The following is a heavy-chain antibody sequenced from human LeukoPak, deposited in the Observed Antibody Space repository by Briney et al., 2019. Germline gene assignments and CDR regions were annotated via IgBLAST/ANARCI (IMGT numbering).Heavy chain of an antibody. CDR3: AKDTSIGRYCTNGVCSPFDY. D-gene: IGHD2-8*01. Sequence: GGSLRLSCAGSGFTFSSYAMSWVRQAPGKGLEWVSAISDTGATTYDADSVKGRFTISRDNSRSTLYLRMNSLRAEDTALYYCAKDTSIGRYCTNGVCSPFDYWGQGTLVTVPS. V-gene: IGHV3-23*01. CDR2: ISDTGATT. CDR1: GFTFSSYA. J-gene: IGHJ4*02.